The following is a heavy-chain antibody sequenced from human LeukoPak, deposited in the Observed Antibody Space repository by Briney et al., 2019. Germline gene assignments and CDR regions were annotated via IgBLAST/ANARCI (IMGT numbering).Heavy chain of an antibody. D-gene: IGHD5-12*01. CDR3: ARVTGGYDLFDY. CDR1: GYTFTGYY. Sequence: GASVKVSCKASGYTFTGYYMHWVRQAPGQGLEWMGCINPNSGGTNYAQKFQGRVTMTRDTSISTAYMELSRLRSDDTAVYYCARVTGGYDLFDYWGQGTLVTVSS. J-gene: IGHJ4*02. CDR2: INPNSGGT. V-gene: IGHV1-2*02.